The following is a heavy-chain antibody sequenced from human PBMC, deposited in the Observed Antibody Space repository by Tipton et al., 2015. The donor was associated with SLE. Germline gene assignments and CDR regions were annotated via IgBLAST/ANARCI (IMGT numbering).Heavy chain of an antibody. V-gene: IGHV3-9*01. CDR2: ISWNSGSI. CDR1: GFTFDDYA. D-gene: IGHD7-27*01. Sequence: SLRLSCAASGFTFDDYAMHWVRQAPGKGLEWVSGISWNSGSIGYADSVKGRFTISRDNAKNSLYLQMNSLRAEDTALYYCAKALGGRSADWGQGTLVTVSS. CDR3: AKALGGRSAD. J-gene: IGHJ4*02.